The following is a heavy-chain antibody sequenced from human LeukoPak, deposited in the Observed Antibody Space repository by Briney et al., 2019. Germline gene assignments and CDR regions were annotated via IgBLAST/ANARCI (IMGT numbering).Heavy chain of an antibody. D-gene: IGHD2-15*01. CDR2: IYKIGTA. CDR1: GDSVTGYF. J-gene: IGHJ4*02. V-gene: IGHV4-59*02. CDR3: VIGVGWQPDY. Sequence: SETLSLTCTVFGDSVTGYFLNWVRQPPGKGLEWIGHIYKIGTANYNPTLKSRLTISADTSKNQFSLQLRSVTAADTAVYYCVIGVGWQPDYWGQGALVTVSS.